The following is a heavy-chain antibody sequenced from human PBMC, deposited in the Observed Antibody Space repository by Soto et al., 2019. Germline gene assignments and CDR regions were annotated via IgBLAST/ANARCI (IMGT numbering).Heavy chain of an antibody. CDR1: GGSISSYY. V-gene: IGHV4-59*08. CDR2: IYYSGST. D-gene: IGHD3-9*01. Sequence: SETLSLTCTVSGGSISSYYWSWIRQPPGKGLEWIGYIYYSGSTNYTPSLKSRVTISVNTSKNQFSLKLSSVTAADSAVYYCARHHYDILTGSTPFDYWGQGTLVTVSS. CDR3: ARHHYDILTGSTPFDY. J-gene: IGHJ4*02.